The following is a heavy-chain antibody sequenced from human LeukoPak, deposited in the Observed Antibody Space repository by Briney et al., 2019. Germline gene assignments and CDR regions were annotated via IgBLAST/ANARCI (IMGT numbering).Heavy chain of an antibody. CDR3: ARQRPGHCDY. CDR2: IYSSGST. V-gene: IGHV4-39*01. J-gene: IGHJ4*02. D-gene: IGHD6-6*01. CDR1: GGSMSSRTYY. Sequence: SETLSLTCTVSGGSMSSRTYYWGWIRQPPGKGLEWIGSIYSSGSTYYNPSLKSRVTISVDTSKNQFSLKLTSVTAADTAVYSCARQRPGHCDYWGQGTLVSVSS.